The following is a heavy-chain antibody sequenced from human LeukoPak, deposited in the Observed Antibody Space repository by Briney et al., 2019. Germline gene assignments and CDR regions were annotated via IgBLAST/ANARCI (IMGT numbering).Heavy chain of an antibody. CDR2: IKRKTDGGTT. Sequence: GGSLRLSCAASGFTSSNAWMSGVRQAPGKGLEWVGRIKRKTDGGTTDYAAPVKGRFTISRDDSKNTLYLQMNSLKTEDTAVYYCTTDSGYYDFWSGYYPKDYWGQGTLVTVSS. CDR1: GFTSSNAW. J-gene: IGHJ4*02. CDR3: TTDSGYYDFWSGYYPKDY. V-gene: IGHV3-15*01. D-gene: IGHD3-3*01.